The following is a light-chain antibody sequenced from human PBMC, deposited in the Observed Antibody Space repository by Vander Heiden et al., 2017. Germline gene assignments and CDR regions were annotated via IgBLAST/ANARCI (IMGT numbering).Light chain of an antibody. Sequence: DIVLPQSPATLSLSPGERATLSCRASQSVSSYLAWCQQKPGQAPRLLIYDASNRATGIPARFSGSGSGTDFTLTISSLEPEDFAVYYCQQRSNWPLTCGGGTKVEIK. V-gene: IGKV3-11*01. CDR1: QSVSSY. CDR2: DAS. J-gene: IGKJ4*01. CDR3: QQRSNWPLT.